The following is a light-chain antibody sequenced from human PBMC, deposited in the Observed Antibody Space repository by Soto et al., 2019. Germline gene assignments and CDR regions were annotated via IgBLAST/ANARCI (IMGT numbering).Light chain of an antibody. CDR2: GAS. Sequence: EIVMTQSPATLSVSPGERATLSCRASQSVSSNLAWYQQKPGQAPRLLIYGASTRATGIPARFSGSGSGTDFTLTINSLQPEDFAVYYCHQDYNWPRTFGQGTKVDIK. CDR3: HQDYNWPRT. CDR1: QSVSSN. V-gene: IGKV3-15*01. J-gene: IGKJ1*01.